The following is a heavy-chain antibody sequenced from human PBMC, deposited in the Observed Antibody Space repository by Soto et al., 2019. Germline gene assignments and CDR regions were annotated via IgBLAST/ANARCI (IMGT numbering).Heavy chain of an antibody. D-gene: IGHD3-3*01. CDR1: GGSISSGGYC. Sequence: SSEPLSLTCTVSGGSISSGGYCWSWIRQHPGKGLEWIGYIYYSGSTYYNPSLKSRVTISVDTSKNQFSLKLSSVTAADTAVYYCAREVRFWSGLFDPWGQGTLVTVSS. CDR2: IYYSGST. CDR3: AREVRFWSGLFDP. V-gene: IGHV4-31*03. J-gene: IGHJ5*02.